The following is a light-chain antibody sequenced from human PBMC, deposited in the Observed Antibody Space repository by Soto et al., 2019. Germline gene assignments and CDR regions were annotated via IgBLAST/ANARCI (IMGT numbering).Light chain of an antibody. V-gene: IGLV1-51*01. Sequence: LTQPHSVSESPGKTVIISCTRSSGGIASNSVQWYQQLPGTAPKLLIYDNNKRPSGIPDRFSGSKSGTSGTLDITGLQTGDEADYYCATWDGSLPGEVFGGGTKLTVL. CDR3: ATWDGSLPGEV. CDR2: DNN. CDR1: SGGIASNS. J-gene: IGLJ2*01.